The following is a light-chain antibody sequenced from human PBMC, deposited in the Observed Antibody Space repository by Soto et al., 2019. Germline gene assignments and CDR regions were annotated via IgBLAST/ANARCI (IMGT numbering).Light chain of an antibody. J-gene: IGLJ1*01. CDR2: DSD. CDR1: SSNIAANS. CDR3: GAWENSLTVYV. Sequence: QSVLTQPPSVFAAPGQEVTISCSGSSSNIAANSVSWYQHLPGTAPKLLIYDSDRRPSGIPARFSGSKSGTSATLGITGLQTGDEADYYCGAWENSLTVYVFGSGTKVTVL. V-gene: IGLV1-51*01.